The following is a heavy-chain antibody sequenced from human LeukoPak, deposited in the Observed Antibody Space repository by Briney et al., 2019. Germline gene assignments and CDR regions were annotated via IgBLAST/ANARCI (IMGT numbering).Heavy chain of an antibody. CDR2: IKNDGSEK. J-gene: IGHJ4*02. D-gene: IGHD3-3*01. V-gene: IGHV3-7*01. CDR3: ARSPTYYDFWSGYKFIDY. CDR1: GFAFSSYW. Sequence: GGSLRLSCAASGFAFSSYWMTWVRQAPGKGLEWVANIKNDGSEKYYVDSVKGRFSISRDSAKNSLYPQMNSLRADDTAVYYCARSPTYYDFWSGYKFIDYWGQGTLVTVSS.